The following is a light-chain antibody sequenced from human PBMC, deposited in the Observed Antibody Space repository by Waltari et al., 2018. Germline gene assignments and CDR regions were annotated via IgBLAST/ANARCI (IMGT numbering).Light chain of an antibody. CDR3: CSYAGSIFV. Sequence: QSALTQPASVSGSPGQSITLSCTGTSNDLGSYNLVSWYQQHPGKAPKLIIYEANKRPSWMSNRRSGSKSGNTASRTISGLEAEDEAEYYCCSYAGSIFVFGTGTKVTVL. CDR2: EAN. V-gene: IGLV2-23*01. CDR1: SNDLGSYNL. J-gene: IGLJ1*01.